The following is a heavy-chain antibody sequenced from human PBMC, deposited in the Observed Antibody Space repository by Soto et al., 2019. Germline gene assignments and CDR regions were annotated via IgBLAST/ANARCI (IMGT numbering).Heavy chain of an antibody. Sequence: QVQLQESGPGLVKPSQTLSLTCTVSGGSISSGGYYWSWIRQHPGKGLEWIGYIYYSGSTYYNPSLKSRVTISVDTSKNQFSLKLSSVTAADTAVYYCASCVGGDCYSHPHYFDYWGQGTLVTVSS. CDR3: ASCVGGDCYSHPHYFDY. CDR2: IYYSGST. V-gene: IGHV4-31*03. CDR1: GGSISSGGYY. J-gene: IGHJ4*02. D-gene: IGHD2-21*02.